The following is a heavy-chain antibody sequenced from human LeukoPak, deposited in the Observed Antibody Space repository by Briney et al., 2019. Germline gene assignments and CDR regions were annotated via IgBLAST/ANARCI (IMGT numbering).Heavy chain of an antibody. J-gene: IGHJ4*02. CDR2: IYYSGST. V-gene: IGHV4-59*01. Sequence: SETLSLTCTVSGGSISSYYWTWIRQPPGKGLEWIGYIYYSGSTNYNPSLKSRVTISVDTSKNQFSLKLRSVTAADTAVYYCARGGPFEEMAYDFDYWGQGTLVTVSS. CDR3: ARGGPFEEMAYDFDY. CDR1: GGSISSYY. D-gene: IGHD5-24*01.